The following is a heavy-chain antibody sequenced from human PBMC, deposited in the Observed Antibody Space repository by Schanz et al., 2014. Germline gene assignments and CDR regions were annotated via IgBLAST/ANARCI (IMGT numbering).Heavy chain of an antibody. J-gene: IGHJ3*02. CDR2: FKSNANGATT. Sequence: AQLVESGGGVVQPGRSLRLSCAASGFTFNNYGMHWVRQAPGKGLEWVGRFKSNANGATTDYAAPVKGRFTVSRDDSRNTLYLQMNTLRTDDTALYYCTTFNNRDALYIWGQGTMVSVSS. V-gene: IGHV3-15*01. CDR3: TTFNNRDALYI. D-gene: IGHD1-20*01. CDR1: GFTFNNYG.